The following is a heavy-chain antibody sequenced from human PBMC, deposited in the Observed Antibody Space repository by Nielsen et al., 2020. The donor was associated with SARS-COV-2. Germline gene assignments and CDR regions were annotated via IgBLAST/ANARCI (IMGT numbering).Heavy chain of an antibody. CDR2: ISYDGSNK. V-gene: IGHV3-30*03. J-gene: IGHJ6*02. CDR1: GFTFSSYG. Sequence: GESLKISCAASGFTFSSYGMHWVRQAPGKGLEWVAVISYDGSNKYYADSVKGRFTISRDNSKNTLYLQMNSLRAEDTAVYYCAREAQHGYYYYGMDVWGQGTTVTVSS. CDR3: AREAQHGYYYYGMDV.